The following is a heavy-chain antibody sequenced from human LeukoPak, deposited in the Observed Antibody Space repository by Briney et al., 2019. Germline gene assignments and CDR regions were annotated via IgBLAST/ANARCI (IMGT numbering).Heavy chain of an antibody. J-gene: IGHJ4*02. CDR1: GYTFTGYY. Sequence: ASVKVSCKASGYTFTGYYMHWVRQAPGKGLEWMGGFDPEDGETIYAQKFQGRVTMTEDTSTDTAYMELSSLRSEDTAVYYCATADSSGAFDYWGQGTLVTVSS. D-gene: IGHD6-6*01. V-gene: IGHV1-24*01. CDR3: ATADSSGAFDY. CDR2: FDPEDGET.